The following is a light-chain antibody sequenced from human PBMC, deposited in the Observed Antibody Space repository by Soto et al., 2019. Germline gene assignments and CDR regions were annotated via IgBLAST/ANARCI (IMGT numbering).Light chain of an antibody. CDR2: TAS. J-gene: IGKJ2*01. CDR3: QQSYNTHT. Sequence: DIQMTQSPSSLSASVGDRVTITCRARQRISSYLNWYQQKPGKAPKLLIYTASSLQSGVPSRFSGSGSGTDFTLTISSLQPEDFANYYCQQSYNTHTFGQGTKLEIK. V-gene: IGKV1-39*01. CDR1: QRISSY.